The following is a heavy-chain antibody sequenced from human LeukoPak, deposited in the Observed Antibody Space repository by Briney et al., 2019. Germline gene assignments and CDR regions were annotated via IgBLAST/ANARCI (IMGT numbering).Heavy chain of an antibody. D-gene: IGHD3-22*01. J-gene: IGHJ3*02. Sequence: SETLSLTCTVSGGSISSYYWSWIRQPPGKGLEWIGHISDSGDTKYNPSLKSRITISVDPSKNQFSLKLSSVTAADTAVYYCARDSYYDSSGYFNDTFDMWGQGTVVTVSS. CDR1: GGSISSYY. CDR3: ARDSYYDSSGYFNDTFDM. CDR2: ISDSGDT. V-gene: IGHV4-59*01.